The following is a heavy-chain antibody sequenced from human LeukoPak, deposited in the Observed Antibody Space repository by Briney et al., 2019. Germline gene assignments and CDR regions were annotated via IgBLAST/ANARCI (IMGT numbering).Heavy chain of an antibody. V-gene: IGHV3-9*01. D-gene: IGHD1-26*01. Sequence: PGGSLRLSCAASGFTFDDYAMHWVRQAPGKGLEWVSGISWNSGSIGYADSVKSRFTISRDNAKNSLYLQMNSLRAEDTALYYCAKDISSGSYYYYFDYWGQGTLVTVSS. J-gene: IGHJ4*02. CDR2: ISWNSGSI. CDR1: GFTFDDYA. CDR3: AKDISSGSYYYYFDY.